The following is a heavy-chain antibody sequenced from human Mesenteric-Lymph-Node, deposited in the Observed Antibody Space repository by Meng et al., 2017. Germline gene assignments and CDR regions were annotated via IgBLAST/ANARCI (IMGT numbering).Heavy chain of an antibody. CDR3: AKDIHWGTSDY. D-gene: IGHD7-27*01. J-gene: IGHJ4*02. CDR1: GFPLPGYG. Sequence: EVHLVESGGVLFRPGGVLSLSVAALGFPLPGYGMHWVRQAPGKGLVWVSCINTDGSSTKYADFVKGRFTISRDNTKNTLYLQMNSLGAEDTAVYYCAKDIHWGTSDYWGQGTLVTVSS. CDR2: INTDGSST. V-gene: IGHV3-74*03.